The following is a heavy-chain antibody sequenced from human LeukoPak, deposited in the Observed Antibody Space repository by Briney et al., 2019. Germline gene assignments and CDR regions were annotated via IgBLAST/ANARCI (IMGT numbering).Heavy chain of an antibody. J-gene: IGHJ5*02. CDR2: INPSGGST. CDR3: ARAGTAMVRIDP. V-gene: IGHV1-46*01. CDR1: GYTFTSYY. D-gene: IGHD5-18*01. Sequence: GASVKVSCKESGYTFTSYYMHWVRQAPGQGLEWMGIINPSGGSTSYAQKFQGRVTMTRDTSTSTVYMELSSLRSEDTAVYYCARAGTAMVRIDPWGQGTLVTVSS.